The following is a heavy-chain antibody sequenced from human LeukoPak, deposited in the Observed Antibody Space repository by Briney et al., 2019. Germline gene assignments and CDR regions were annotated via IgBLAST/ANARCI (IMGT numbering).Heavy chain of an antibody. J-gene: IGHJ4*02. CDR2: IKKDGREK. Sequence: PGGSLRLSCAASGFTLSSYWMSWVRQAPGKGREWVANIKKDGREKNYVDSVNGRFTISRHNANNSLYLPMNSLRAEDTAVYYCARSDYDYVWVSYRYTGYFDYWGQGTLVTVSS. CDR3: ARSDYDYVWVSYRYTGYFDY. D-gene: IGHD3-16*02. V-gene: IGHV3-7*01. CDR1: GFTLSSYW.